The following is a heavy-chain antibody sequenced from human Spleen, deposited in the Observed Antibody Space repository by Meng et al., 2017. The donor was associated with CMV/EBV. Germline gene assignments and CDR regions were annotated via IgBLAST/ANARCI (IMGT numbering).Heavy chain of an antibody. CDR3: TLLYSGYDFPFDY. CDR2: IKSKTDGGTT. J-gene: IGHJ4*02. V-gene: IGHV3-15*01. D-gene: IGHD5-12*01. CDR1: GFTFSNAW. Sequence: GESLKISCAVSGFTFSNAWMSWVRQAQGKGLEWVGRIKSKTDGGTTDYAAPVKGRFTISRDDSKNTLYLQMNSLKTEDTAVYYCTLLYSGYDFPFDYWGQGTLVTVSS.